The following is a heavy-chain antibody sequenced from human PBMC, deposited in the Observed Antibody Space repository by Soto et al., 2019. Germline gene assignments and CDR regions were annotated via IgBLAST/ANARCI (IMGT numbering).Heavy chain of an antibody. CDR3: AGDGGYGLIDY. Sequence: QVQLVQSGAEVKKPGASVKVSCKASGYTFTSYGISWVRQAPGQGLEWMGWINAYNGNTNYAQKLQGRVTMTTNTSTGPRYMEVRSLEAGRTAVYCCAGDGGYGLIDYWGQGTLVTVSS. J-gene: IGHJ4*02. CDR1: GYTFTSYG. D-gene: IGHD5-18*01. V-gene: IGHV1-18*01. CDR2: INAYNGNT.